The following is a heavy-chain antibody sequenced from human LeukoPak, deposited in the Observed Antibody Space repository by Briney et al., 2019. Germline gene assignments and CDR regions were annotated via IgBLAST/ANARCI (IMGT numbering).Heavy chain of an antibody. Sequence: SETLSLTCTVSGGSISGSSYYWGWIRQPPGKGLEWIGSIYYSGSTYYSPSLKSRVTMSVDTSKNQFSLKLSSVTAADTAVYYCARHGSASGWYRSHFDYWGQGTLVTVSS. CDR1: GGSISGSSYY. D-gene: IGHD6-19*01. V-gene: IGHV4-39*01. CDR2: IYYSGST. J-gene: IGHJ4*02. CDR3: ARHGSASGWYRSHFDY.